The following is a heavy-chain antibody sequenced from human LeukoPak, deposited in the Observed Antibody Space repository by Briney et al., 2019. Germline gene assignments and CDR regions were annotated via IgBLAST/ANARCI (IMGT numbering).Heavy chain of an antibody. CDR2: ISSSGSTI. V-gene: IGHV3-48*03. CDR1: GFTFSSYE. CDR3: AREPLSATPSDYYYGMDV. J-gene: IGHJ6*02. Sequence: GGSLRLSCAASGFTFSSYEMNWVRQAPGKGLEWVSYISSSGSTIYYADSVKGRFTISRDNAKNSLYLQMNSLRAGDTAVYYCAREPLSATPSDYYYGMDVWGQGTTVTVSS. D-gene: IGHD2-15*01.